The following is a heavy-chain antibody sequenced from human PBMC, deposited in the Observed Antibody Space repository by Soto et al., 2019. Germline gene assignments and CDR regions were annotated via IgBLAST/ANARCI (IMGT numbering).Heavy chain of an antibody. CDR1: GFTFSSYW. Sequence: GGSLRLSCAASGFTFSSYWMHWVRQAPGKGLVWVSRINSDGSSTSYADSVKGRFTISRDNAKNTLYLQMNSLRAEDTAVYYCAREVVVPAAISTYYFDYWGQGTLVTVSS. V-gene: IGHV3-74*01. J-gene: IGHJ4*02. D-gene: IGHD2-2*01. CDR2: INSDGSST. CDR3: AREVVVPAAISTYYFDY.